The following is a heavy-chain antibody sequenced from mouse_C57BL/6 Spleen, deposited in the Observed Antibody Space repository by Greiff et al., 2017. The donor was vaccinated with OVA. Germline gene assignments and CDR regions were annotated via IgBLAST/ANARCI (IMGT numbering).Heavy chain of an antibody. Sequence: QVQLQQPGAELVKPGASVKMSCKASGYTFTSYWITWVKQRPGQGLEWIGDIYPGSGSTNYNEKFKSKATLTVDTSSSPAYMQLSSLTSEDSAVYYGARGGHIATVVAYFDYWGQGTTPTVSS. J-gene: IGHJ2*01. CDR3: ARGGHIATVVAYFDY. CDR2: IYPGSGST. CDR1: GYTFTSYW. D-gene: IGHD1-1*01. V-gene: IGHV1-55*01.